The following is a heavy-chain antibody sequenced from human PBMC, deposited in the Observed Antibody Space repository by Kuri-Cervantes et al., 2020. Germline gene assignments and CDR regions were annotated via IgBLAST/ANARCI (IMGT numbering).Heavy chain of an antibody. CDR2: INPNSGGT. Sequence: ASVKVSCKASGYTFTGYYMHWVRQAPGQGLEWMGWINPNSGGTNYAQKFQGRLTMTRDTSTSTDYMELSSLRYDDTAVYYCARDGGYYGPDVWGQGTTVTVSS. CDR3: ARDGGYYGPDV. J-gene: IGHJ6*02. CDR1: GYTFTGYY. V-gene: IGHV1-2*02. D-gene: IGHD3-16*01.